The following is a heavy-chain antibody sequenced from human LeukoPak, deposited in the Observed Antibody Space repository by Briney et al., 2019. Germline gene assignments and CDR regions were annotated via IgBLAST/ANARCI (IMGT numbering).Heavy chain of an antibody. CDR1: GGTFSSYA. V-gene: IGHV1-69*04. CDR2: IIPILGIA. Sequence: ASVQVSCKASGGTFSSYAISWVRQAPGQGLEWMGRIIPILGIANYAQKFEGRVTITEDKSTSTAYMELSSLRSEDTAVYYCACTVTTRSSYAFDIWGQGTMVTVSS. CDR3: ACTVTTRSSYAFDI. J-gene: IGHJ3*02. D-gene: IGHD4-17*01.